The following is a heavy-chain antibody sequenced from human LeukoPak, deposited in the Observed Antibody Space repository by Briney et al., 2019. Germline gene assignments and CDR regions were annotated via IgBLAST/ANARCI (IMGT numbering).Heavy chain of an antibody. J-gene: IGHJ4*02. Sequence: GGSLRLSCAASGFTFSSYWMHWVRQAPGKGLVWVSRINSDGSSTSYADSVKGRFTISRDNAKNTLYLQMNSLRAEDTAVYYCASEILYSSGWFSQTGFDYWGQGTLVTVSS. CDR3: ASEILYSSGWFSQTGFDY. CDR1: GFTFSSYW. D-gene: IGHD6-19*01. CDR2: INSDGSST. V-gene: IGHV3-74*01.